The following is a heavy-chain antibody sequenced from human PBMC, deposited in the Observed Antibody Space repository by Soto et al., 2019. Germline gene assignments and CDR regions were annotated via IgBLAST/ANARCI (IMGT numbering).Heavy chain of an antibody. CDR3: ARSRWGDYGMDV. CDR1: GYTFTGYY. V-gene: IGHV1-2*04. Sequence: ASVKVSCKASGYTFTGYYMHWVRQAPGQGLEWMGWINPNSGGTNYAQKFQGWVTMTRDTSISTAYMELSRLRSGDTAVYYCARSRWGDYGMDVWGQGTTVTVSS. J-gene: IGHJ6*02. D-gene: IGHD3-16*01. CDR2: INPNSGGT.